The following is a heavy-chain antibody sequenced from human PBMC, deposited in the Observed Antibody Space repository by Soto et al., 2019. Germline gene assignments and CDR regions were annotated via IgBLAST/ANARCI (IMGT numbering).Heavy chain of an antibody. D-gene: IGHD3-22*01. V-gene: IGHV1-18*01. CDR3: ARTGPYDSSGYLSYFDY. CDR1: GYTFTSYG. J-gene: IGHJ4*02. Sequence: ASVKVSCKASGYTFTSYGISWVRQAPGQGLEWMGWISAYNGKTNYAQKLQGRVTMTTDTSTSTAYMELRSLRSDDTAVYYCARTGPYDSSGYLSYFDYWGQGTLVPVSS. CDR2: ISAYNGKT.